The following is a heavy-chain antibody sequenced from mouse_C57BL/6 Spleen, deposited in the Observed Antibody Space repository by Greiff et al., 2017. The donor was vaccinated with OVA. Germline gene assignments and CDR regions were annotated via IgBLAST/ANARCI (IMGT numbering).Heavy chain of an antibody. CDR3: ARGDYGSSYEEWFAY. Sequence: QVQLKQSGAELARPGASVKMSCKASGYTFTSYTMHWVKQRPGQGLEWIGYINPSSGYTKYNQKFKDKATLTADKSSSTAYMQLSSLTSEDSAVYYCARGDYGSSYEEWFAYWGQGTLVTVSA. D-gene: IGHD1-1*01. J-gene: IGHJ3*01. V-gene: IGHV1-4*01. CDR1: GYTFTSYT. CDR2: INPSSGYT.